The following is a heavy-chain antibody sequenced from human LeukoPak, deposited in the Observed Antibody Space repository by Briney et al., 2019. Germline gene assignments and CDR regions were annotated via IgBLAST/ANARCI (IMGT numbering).Heavy chain of an antibody. J-gene: IGHJ5*02. CDR3: ARGTYFGSWFGKVWFDP. CDR2: IIPIVGTA. Sequence: SVKVSCKASGGTFSSYAISWVRQAPGQGLEWMGGIIPIVGTANYAQKFQGRVTITTDESTSTAYMELSSLRSEDTAVYYCARGTYFGSWFGKVWFDPWGQGTLVTVSS. D-gene: IGHD6-13*01. CDR1: GGTFSSYA. V-gene: IGHV1-69*05.